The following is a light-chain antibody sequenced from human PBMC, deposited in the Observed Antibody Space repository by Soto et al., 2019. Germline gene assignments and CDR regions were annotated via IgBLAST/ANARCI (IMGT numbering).Light chain of an antibody. CDR2: RNN. J-gene: IGLJ2*01. CDR3: AAWDDSLSGVV. Sequence: QSVLTQPPSASGTPGQRVTISCSGSSSHIGSNYVFWYQHLPGTAPKLLIYRNNQRPSGVPDRFSGSKSGTSASLAISGLRSEDETDYYCAAWDDSLSGVVFGGGTKLTVL. V-gene: IGLV1-47*01. CDR1: SSHIGSNY.